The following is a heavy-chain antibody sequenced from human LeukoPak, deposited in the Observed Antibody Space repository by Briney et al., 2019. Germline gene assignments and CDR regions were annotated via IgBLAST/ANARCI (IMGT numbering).Heavy chain of an antibody. CDR1: GFTFSSYS. CDR2: ISGSGGST. V-gene: IGHV3-23*01. Sequence: PGGSLRLSCGASGFTFSSYSMNWVRQAPGKGLEWVSAISGSGGSTYYADSVKGRFTISRDNSKNTLYLQMNSLRAEDTAVYYCASWELPIRVDYWGQGTLVTVSS. D-gene: IGHD1-26*01. J-gene: IGHJ4*02. CDR3: ASWELPIRVDY.